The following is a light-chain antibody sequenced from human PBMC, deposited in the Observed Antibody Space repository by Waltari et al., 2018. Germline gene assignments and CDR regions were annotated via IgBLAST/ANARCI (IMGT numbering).Light chain of an antibody. J-gene: IGLJ2*01. V-gene: IGLV1-44*01. Sequence: QSVLTQPPSASRTPGQRVTISCSGSSSNIGSNTVNWYQQFPGPAPKLLIYSNNQRPYGVPDRFSGSKSGTSASLAISGLQSEDEADYYCATWDDSLNGPVFGGGTKLTVL. CDR1: SSNIGSNT. CDR2: SNN. CDR3: ATWDDSLNGPV.